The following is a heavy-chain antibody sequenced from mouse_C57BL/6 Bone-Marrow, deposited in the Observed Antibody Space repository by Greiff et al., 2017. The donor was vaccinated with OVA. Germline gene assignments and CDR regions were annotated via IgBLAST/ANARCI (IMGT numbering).Heavy chain of an antibody. J-gene: IGHJ1*03. CDR3: AGGTLYWYFDV. V-gene: IGHV1-80*01. CDR1: GYAFSSYW. Sequence: QVQLQQSGAELVKPGASVKISCKASGYAFSSYWMNWVKQRPGKGLEWIGQIYPGDGDTNYNGKFKGKATLTADQSYSTAYMQLSSRTSEDSAVEFCAGGTLYWYFDVWGTGTTVTVSS. CDR2: IYPGDGDT. D-gene: IGHD3-3*01.